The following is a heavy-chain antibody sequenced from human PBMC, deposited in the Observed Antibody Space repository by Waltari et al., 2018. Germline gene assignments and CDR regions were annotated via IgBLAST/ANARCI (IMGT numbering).Heavy chain of an antibody. V-gene: IGHV4-38-2*02. J-gene: IGHJ6*02. CDR2: IYHSGST. CDR3: ARDHSPNYDFWSGYYRNYYYGMDV. D-gene: IGHD3-3*01. CDR1: GSSISSGYY. Sequence: QVQLQESGPGLVKPSETLSLTCAVSGSSISSGYYWGWIRQPPGKGLEWIGSIYHSGSTYYNPSLKSRVTISVDTSKNQFSLKLSSVTAADTAVYYCARDHSPNYDFWSGYYRNYYYGMDVWGQGP.